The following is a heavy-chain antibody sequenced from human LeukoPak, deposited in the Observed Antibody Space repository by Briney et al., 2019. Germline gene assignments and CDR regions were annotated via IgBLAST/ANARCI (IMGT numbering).Heavy chain of an antibody. J-gene: IGHJ4*02. CDR3: ARDRGISQPLAFDY. CDR1: GYTFTSYY. V-gene: IGHV1-46*01. Sequence: ASVNLSCKSSGYTFTSYYIHWVRHPPAQGIEWMGIINPSGGSTSYEQKFQGRVTMTRDTSTSTVYMELSSLRSEDTAVYYCARDRGISQPLAFDYWGQGTLVTVSS. CDR2: INPSGGST. D-gene: IGHD3-10*01.